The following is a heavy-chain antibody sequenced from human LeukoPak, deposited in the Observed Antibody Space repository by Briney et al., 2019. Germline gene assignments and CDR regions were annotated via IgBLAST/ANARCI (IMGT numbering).Heavy chain of an antibody. CDR3: ARSSGHRPGVDY. CDR1: GGSFSGYY. CDR2: INHSGST. J-gene: IGHJ4*02. V-gene: IGHV4-34*01. Sequence: PSETLSLTCAVYGGSFSGYYWSWVRQPPGKGLEWIGEINHSGSTNYNPSLKSRVTISVDTSKNQFSLKLSSVTAADTAVYYCARSSGHRPGVDYWGQGTLVTVSS. D-gene: IGHD3-22*01.